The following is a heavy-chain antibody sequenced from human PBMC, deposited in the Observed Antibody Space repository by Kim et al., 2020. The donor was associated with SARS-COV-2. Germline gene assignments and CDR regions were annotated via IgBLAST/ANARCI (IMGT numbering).Heavy chain of an antibody. Sequence: GGSLRLSCAASGFPFSAYGMHWVRQAPGKGLEWVAVIWADGSTKFHANSVEGRFTISRDNSKNMLYLQMDSLRVDDTAVYYCAREASVDGNPDNWFDPWGQGPLVTVST. J-gene: IGHJ5*02. CDR2: IWADGSTK. D-gene: IGHD1-1*01. V-gene: IGHV3-33*01. CDR1: GFPFSAYG. CDR3: AREASVDGNPDNWFDP.